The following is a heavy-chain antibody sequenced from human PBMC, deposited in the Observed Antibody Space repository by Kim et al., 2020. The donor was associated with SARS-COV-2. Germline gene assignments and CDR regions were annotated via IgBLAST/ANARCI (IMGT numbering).Heavy chain of an antibody. V-gene: IGHV4-31*02. Sequence: RVTISVDTSKNQFSLKLSSVTAADTAVYYCARGGSHYYVWGSYRFHYFDYWGQGTLVTVSS. J-gene: IGHJ4*02. CDR3: ARGGSHYYVWGSYRFHYFDY. D-gene: IGHD3-16*02.